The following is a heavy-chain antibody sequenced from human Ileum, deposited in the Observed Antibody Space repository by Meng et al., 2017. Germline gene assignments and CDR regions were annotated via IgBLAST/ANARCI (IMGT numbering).Heavy chain of an antibody. V-gene: IGHV4-61*01. J-gene: IGHJ4*02. CDR1: GVSVSSASYY. Sequence: QVQLQESGPGLVGPSETLSLTCYVTGVSVSSASYYWSWIRQPSGKGLEWIGLIHYSGSRNYNPSLKSRVTMSVDTSKNQVSLRLTSVTAADTAVYYCARFYGSGTFEVHDYWGQGTLVTVSS. CDR2: IHYSGSR. CDR3: ARFYGSGTFEVHDY. D-gene: IGHD3-10*01.